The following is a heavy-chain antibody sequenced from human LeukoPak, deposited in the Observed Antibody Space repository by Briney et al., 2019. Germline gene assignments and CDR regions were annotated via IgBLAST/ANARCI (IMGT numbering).Heavy chain of an antibody. CDR1: GYTFTSHH. Sequence: ASVKVSCKASGYTFTSHHINWLRQAAGQGLEWMGWMNPGSGNTVSAQKFQGRVTMTWDTSISTAYMEQSSLRSEDTAVYYCARGRPTNLGGIYWGQGTLVTVSS. CDR3: ARGRPTNLGGIY. V-gene: IGHV1-8*01. D-gene: IGHD7-27*01. CDR2: MNPGSGNT. J-gene: IGHJ4*02.